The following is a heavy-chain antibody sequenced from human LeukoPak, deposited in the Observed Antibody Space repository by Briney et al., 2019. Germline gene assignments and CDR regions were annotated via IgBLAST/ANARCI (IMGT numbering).Heavy chain of an antibody. J-gene: IGHJ4*02. D-gene: IGHD2-2*02. CDR1: GFTFHDYA. CDR2: ISWNSGSI. Sequence: PGRSLRLSCAASGFTFHDYAMHWVRQAPGKGLEWVSGISWNSGSIGYADSVKGRFTISRDNAKNSLYLQMNSLRAEDTAVYYCAKDVSVGPYCSSTSCYMAYWGQGTLVTVSS. CDR3: AKDVSVGPYCSSTSCYMAY. V-gene: IGHV3-9*01.